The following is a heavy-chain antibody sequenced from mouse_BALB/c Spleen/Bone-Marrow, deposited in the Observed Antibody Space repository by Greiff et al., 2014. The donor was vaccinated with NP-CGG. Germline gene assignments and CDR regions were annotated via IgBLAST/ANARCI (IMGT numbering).Heavy chain of an antibody. CDR3: ARSLLRLSYAMDY. CDR1: GFTFSSFG. CDR2: ISSGSSTI. V-gene: IGHV5-17*02. J-gene: IGHJ4*01. Sequence: DVQLVESGGGLVQPGGSRKLSCAASGFTFSSFGMHWVRQAPEKGLEWVAYISSGSSTIYYADTVKGRFTISRDNPKNTLFLQMTSLRSEDTAMYYCARSLLRLSYAMDYWGQGTSVTVSS. D-gene: IGHD1-2*01.